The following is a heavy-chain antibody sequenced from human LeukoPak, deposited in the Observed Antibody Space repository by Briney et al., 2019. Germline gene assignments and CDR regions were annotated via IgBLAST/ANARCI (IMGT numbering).Heavy chain of an antibody. V-gene: IGHV4-59*12. Sequence: SETLSLTCTVSGGSISNYYWSWIRQSPGKGLEWIGYIYYSGTTNSNPSLKSRVTMSVDTSKNQFSLKLSSVTAADTAVYYCARERIVTTALFTDYWGQGTLVTVSS. CDR3: ARERIVTTALFTDY. D-gene: IGHD5-12*01. J-gene: IGHJ4*02. CDR2: IYYSGTT. CDR1: GGSISNYY.